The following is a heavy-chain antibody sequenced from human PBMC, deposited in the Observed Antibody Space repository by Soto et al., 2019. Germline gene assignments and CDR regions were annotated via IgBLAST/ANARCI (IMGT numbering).Heavy chain of an antibody. D-gene: IGHD3-10*01. CDR3: ARSDVWFGELLDY. Sequence: QVQLQQWGAGLLKPSETLSLTCAVYGGSFSGYYWSWIRQPPGKGRVWIGEINHSGSTNYNPSLKNRFTLPVATSMSQFSLRLGSVTAADTAVYYCARSDVWFGELLDYWGQGTLVTVSS. CDR2: INHSGST. CDR1: GGSFSGYY. V-gene: IGHV4-34*01. J-gene: IGHJ4*02.